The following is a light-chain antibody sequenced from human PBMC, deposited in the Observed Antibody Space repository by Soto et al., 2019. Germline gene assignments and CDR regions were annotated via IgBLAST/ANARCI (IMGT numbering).Light chain of an antibody. V-gene: IGKV3-11*01. J-gene: IGKJ1*01. CDR1: EDVDIY. Sequence: EVVLTQSPATLSLSPGGRATLSCRASEDVDIYLAWYQQRPGQAPRLLIYDTSKRATGIPARFTGTGSGTDFTFTISSLEPEDFAVYYCQQRFGWPPWTFGQGTKVEIK. CDR3: QQRFGWPPWT. CDR2: DTS.